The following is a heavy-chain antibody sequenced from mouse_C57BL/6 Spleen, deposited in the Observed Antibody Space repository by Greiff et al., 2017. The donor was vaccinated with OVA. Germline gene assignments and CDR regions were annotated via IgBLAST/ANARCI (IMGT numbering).Heavy chain of an antibody. J-gene: IGHJ2*02. D-gene: IGHD2-12*01. CDR3: ARGLRGVDY. CDR2: INPNNGGT. V-gene: IGHV1-26*01. CDR1: GYTFTDYY. Sequence: VQLQQSGPELVKPGASVKISCKASGYTFTDYYMNWVKQSHGKSLEWIGDINPNNGGTSYNQKFKGKATLTVDKSSSTAYMELRSLTSEDSAVYYCARGLRGVDYWGQGTSLTVSS.